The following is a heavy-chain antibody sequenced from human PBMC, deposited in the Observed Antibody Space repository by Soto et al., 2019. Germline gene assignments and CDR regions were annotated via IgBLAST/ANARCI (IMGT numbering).Heavy chain of an antibody. Sequence: SVKVSCKASGFTFTSSAVQWVRQARGQRLEWIGWIVVGSGNTNYAQKFQERVTITRDMSTSTAYMELSSLRSEDTAVYYCARLGDSSSYRLEFWGQGTLVTVSS. V-gene: IGHV1-58*01. CDR3: ARLGDSSSYRLEF. J-gene: IGHJ4*02. D-gene: IGHD6-6*01. CDR2: IVVGSGNT. CDR1: GFTFTSSA.